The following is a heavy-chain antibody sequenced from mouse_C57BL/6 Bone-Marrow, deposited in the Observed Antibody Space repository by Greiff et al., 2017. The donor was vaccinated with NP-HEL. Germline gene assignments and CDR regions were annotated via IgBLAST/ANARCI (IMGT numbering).Heavy chain of an antibody. V-gene: IGHV1-69*01. CDR1: GYTFTSYW. J-gene: IGHJ4*01. CDR2: IDPSDSYT. D-gene: IGHD2-5*01. CDR3: AREGYYSNPYYYAMDY. Sequence: QVQLQQPGAELVMPGASVKLSCKASGYTFTSYWMHWVKQRPGQGLEWIGEIDPSDSYTNYNQKFKGKSTLTVDKSSSTAYMQLRSLTSEDSAVYYCAREGYYSNPYYYAMDYWGQGTSVTVSS.